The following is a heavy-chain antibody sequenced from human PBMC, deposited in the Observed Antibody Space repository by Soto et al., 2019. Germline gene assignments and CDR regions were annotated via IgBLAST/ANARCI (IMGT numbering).Heavy chain of an antibody. CDR3: AKEHTSAFAAHYMDV. V-gene: IGHV3-23*01. D-gene: IGHD2-15*01. J-gene: IGHJ6*03. Sequence: GGSLRLSCAASGFTFSNYVMSWVRQAPGKGLEWVSAMSGSGGSTYYADSVKGRFTISRDNSKNTLYLQMNSLRAEDTAVYYCAKEHTSAFAAHYMDVWGKGTTVTVSS. CDR1: GFTFSNYV. CDR2: MSGSGGST.